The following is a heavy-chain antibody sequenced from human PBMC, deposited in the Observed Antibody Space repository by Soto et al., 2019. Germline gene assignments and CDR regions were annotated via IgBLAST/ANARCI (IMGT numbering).Heavy chain of an antibody. Sequence: EVQLVESGGGLVQPGGSLKLSCAASGFTFSGSAMHWVRQASGKGLEWVGRIRSKANRYATAYAASVKGRFTISRDDSKNTAYLQMNSLKTEDTAVYYCTRRTDSSIWTGLDFDYWGQGTLVTVSS. J-gene: IGHJ4*02. V-gene: IGHV3-73*01. CDR1: GFTFSGSA. D-gene: IGHD6-13*01. CDR3: TRRTDSSIWTGLDFDY. CDR2: IRSKANRYAT.